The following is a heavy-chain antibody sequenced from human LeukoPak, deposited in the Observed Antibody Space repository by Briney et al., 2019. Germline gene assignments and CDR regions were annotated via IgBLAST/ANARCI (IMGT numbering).Heavy chain of an antibody. CDR1: GFTFSNYW. V-gene: IGHV3-74*01. Sequence: GGSLRLSCATSGFTFSNYWMHWVRHAPGKGLVWVSHINNDGTSTSYADSVKGRFTISRDNSKNTLYLQMNSLRAEDTAVYYCAKRIQSAMATGYWGQGTLVTVSS. J-gene: IGHJ4*02. CDR3: AKRIQSAMATGY. D-gene: IGHD5-18*01. CDR2: INNDGTST.